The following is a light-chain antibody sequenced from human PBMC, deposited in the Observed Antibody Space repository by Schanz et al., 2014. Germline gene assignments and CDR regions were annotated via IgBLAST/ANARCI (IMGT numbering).Light chain of an antibody. CDR1: QSVSVN. V-gene: IGKV3-15*01. J-gene: IGKJ4*01. CDR2: GAS. CDR3: QQYNIWPLT. Sequence: EIVMTQSPATLSVSPGERVTLSCRASQSVSVNVAWYQHKPGQPPRLLIYGASTRATGSPARFSGSGSGTEFTLTISSLQSEDFAVYHCQQYNIWPLTFGGGTKVEIK.